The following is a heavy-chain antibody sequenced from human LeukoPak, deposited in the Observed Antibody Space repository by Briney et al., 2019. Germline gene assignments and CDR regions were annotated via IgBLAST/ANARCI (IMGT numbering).Heavy chain of an antibody. CDR3: ARDRSIASDY. CDR2: ISSSGSTI. D-gene: IGHD6-6*01. J-gene: IGHJ4*02. CDR1: GFTFSSYE. V-gene: IGHV3-48*03. Sequence: QPGGSLRLSCAASGFTFSSYEMNWVRQAPGKGLEWVSYISSSGSTIYYADSVKGRFTISRDNAKNTLYLQMNSLRAEDTAVYYCARDRSIASDYWGQGTLVTVSS.